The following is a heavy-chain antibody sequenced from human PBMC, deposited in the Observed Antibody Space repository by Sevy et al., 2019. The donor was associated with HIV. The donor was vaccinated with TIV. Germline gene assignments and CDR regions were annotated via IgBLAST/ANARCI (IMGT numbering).Heavy chain of an antibody. Sequence: ASVKVSCKASGGTFSSYAISWVRQAPGQGLEWMGRIIPIFGTANYAQKFQGRVTITADESTRTAYMELSSLRSEDTAVYYCARDTPIAAVAGTRDYYYYMDVWGKGTTVTVSS. D-gene: IGHD6-19*01. J-gene: IGHJ6*03. CDR1: GGTFSSYA. CDR3: ARDTPIAAVAGTRDYYYYMDV. V-gene: IGHV1-69*13. CDR2: IIPIFGTA.